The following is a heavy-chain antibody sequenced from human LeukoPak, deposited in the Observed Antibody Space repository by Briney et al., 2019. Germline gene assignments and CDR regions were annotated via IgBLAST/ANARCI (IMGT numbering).Heavy chain of an antibody. CDR2: IIPIFGTA. CDR3: ARGSYYDSSGLNPFAY. CDR1: GGTFSSYA. J-gene: IGHJ4*02. V-gene: IGHV1-69*01. D-gene: IGHD3-22*01. Sequence: GSSVKVSCKASGGTFSSYAISWVRQAPGQGLEWMGGIIPIFGTANYAQKFQGRVTITADESTSTAYMELRGLRSDDTAVYYCARGSYYDSSGLNPFAYWGQGTLVTVSS.